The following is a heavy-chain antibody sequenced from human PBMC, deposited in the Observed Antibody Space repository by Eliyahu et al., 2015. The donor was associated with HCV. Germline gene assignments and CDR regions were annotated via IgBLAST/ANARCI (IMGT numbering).Heavy chain of an antibody. CDR2: IYPSDGST. V-gene: IGHV1-46*01. Sequence: QVQLVQSGPEXKKPGASVEXSCXAXXXXFTXYYMHWVRQAPGQGLEWMGMIYPSDGSTTYSQKFQGRVTMTRDTSTSTAYMELSSLISDDSAVYYCVVSRGSTPWGQGTLVTVSS. CDR3: VVSRGSTP. J-gene: IGHJ4*02. CDR1: XXXFTXYY.